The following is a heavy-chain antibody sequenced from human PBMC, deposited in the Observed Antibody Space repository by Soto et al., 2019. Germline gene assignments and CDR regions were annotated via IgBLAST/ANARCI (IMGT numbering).Heavy chain of an antibody. CDR3: ARTASKYYYDSSGYRSPFYYYYGMDV. Sequence: GESLKISCKGSGYSFTSYWISWVRQMPGKGLEWMGRIDPSDSYTNYSPSFQGHVTISADKSISTAYLQWSSLKASDTAMYYCARTASKYYYDSSGYRSPFYYYYGMDVLGQGTSVTVSS. J-gene: IGHJ6*02. V-gene: IGHV5-10-1*01. CDR1: GYSFTSYW. D-gene: IGHD3-22*01. CDR2: IDPSDSYT.